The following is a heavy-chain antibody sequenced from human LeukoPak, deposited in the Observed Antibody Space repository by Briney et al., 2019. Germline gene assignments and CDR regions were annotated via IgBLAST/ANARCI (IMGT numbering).Heavy chain of an antibody. CDR3: AREVLEYYYHGMLV. Sequence: GGSLRLSCVASRFTFSRHGLHRVRQAPGKGLEWVAVIWYDGSNKYYADSVKGRFSIPRDNCKHTLYLQMNSLRAEDTAVYYCAREVLEYYYHGMLVWGQGTTVTVSS. D-gene: IGHD1-1*01. J-gene: IGHJ6*02. CDR1: RFTFSRHG. CDR2: IWYDGSNK. V-gene: IGHV3-33*01.